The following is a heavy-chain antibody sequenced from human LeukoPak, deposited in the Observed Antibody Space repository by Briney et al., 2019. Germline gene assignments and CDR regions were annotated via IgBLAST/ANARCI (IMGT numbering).Heavy chain of an antibody. D-gene: IGHD2-15*01. Sequence: SQTLSLTCAVSGGSISSGGYSWSWIRQPPGKGLEWFGYIYHSGSTYYNPSLKSRVTISVDRSKNQFSLKLSSVTAADTAVYYCARAQGGYCSGGSCYSGYWFDPWGQGTLVTVSS. V-gene: IGHV4-30-2*01. J-gene: IGHJ5*02. CDR3: ARAQGGYCSGGSCYSGYWFDP. CDR1: GGSISSGGYS. CDR2: IYHSGST.